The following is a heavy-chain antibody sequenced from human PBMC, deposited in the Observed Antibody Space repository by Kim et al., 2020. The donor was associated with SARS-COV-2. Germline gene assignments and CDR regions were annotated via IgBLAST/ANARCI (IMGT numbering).Heavy chain of an antibody. J-gene: IGHJ6*03. V-gene: IGHV4-39*01. CDR2: IYYSGST. Sequence: SETLSLTCIVSGGSISSSNYYWGWIRQPPGKGLEWIGSIYYSGSTYYNPSLKSRVTISVDTSKNQFSLKLSSVTAADTAVYYCARLNGGDCSSTRCYTRGGYYYMDVWGKGTPVTVSS. CDR1: GGSISSSNYY. D-gene: IGHD2-2*02. CDR3: ARLNGGDCSSTRCYTRGGYYYMDV.